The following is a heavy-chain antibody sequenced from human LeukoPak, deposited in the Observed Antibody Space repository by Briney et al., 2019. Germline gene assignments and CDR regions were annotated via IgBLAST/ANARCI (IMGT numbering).Heavy chain of an antibody. J-gene: IGHJ1*01. Sequence: ASVKLSCTSSGYAFTTYSLAWVRHAPGQSLERMGWISVNNGGTNYAQRFQDRVTLTKDTSTNTAYVELRSLRSDDTAIIYCATATQPRGYFLHWGQGTLVTVSS. CDR2: ISVNNGGT. CDR3: ATATQPRGYFLH. CDR1: GYAFTTYS. V-gene: IGHV1-18*01. D-gene: IGHD2-2*01.